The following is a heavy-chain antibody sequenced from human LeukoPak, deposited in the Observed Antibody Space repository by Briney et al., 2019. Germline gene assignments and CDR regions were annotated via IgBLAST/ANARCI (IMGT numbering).Heavy chain of an antibody. Sequence: PGGSLRLSCAASGFTFDDYGMSWVRQAPGKGLEWVSGINWNGGSTGYADSVKGRFTISRDNAKNSLYLQMNSLRAEDTALYHCARKKVPYGERYMDVWGKGTTVTVSS. CDR2: INWNGGST. V-gene: IGHV3-20*01. CDR3: ARKKVPYGERYMDV. CDR1: GFTFDDYG. J-gene: IGHJ6*03. D-gene: IGHD4-17*01.